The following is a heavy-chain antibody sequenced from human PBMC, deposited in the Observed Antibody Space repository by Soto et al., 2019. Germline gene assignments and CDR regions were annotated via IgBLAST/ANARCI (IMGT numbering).Heavy chain of an antibody. D-gene: IGHD6-19*01. J-gene: IGHJ1*01. CDR3: AKDPHIAVAQTVSAPFQH. CDR2: ISYDGSNK. Sequence: PVGSLRLSCAASGFTFSSYGMHWVRQAPGKGLEWVAVISYDGSNKYYADSVKGRFTISRDNSKNTLYLQMNSLRAEDTAVYYCAKDPHIAVAQTVSAPFQHCGQRTLVTVSS. V-gene: IGHV3-30*18. CDR1: GFTFSSYG.